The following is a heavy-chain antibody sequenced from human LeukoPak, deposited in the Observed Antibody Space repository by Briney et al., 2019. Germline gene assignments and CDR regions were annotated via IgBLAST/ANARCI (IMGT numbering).Heavy chain of an antibody. CDR1: GGSISSYY. Sequence: SETLSLTCTVSGGSISSYYWSWFRQPPGKGLEWIGYIYYSGSTNYNPSLKSRVTISVDTSKNQFSLKLSSVTAADTAVYYCARGGWDYYGSGSYPNYFDYWGQGTLVTVSS. CDR3: ARGGWDYYGSGSYPNYFDY. V-gene: IGHV4-59*08. J-gene: IGHJ4*02. D-gene: IGHD3-10*01. CDR2: IYYSGST.